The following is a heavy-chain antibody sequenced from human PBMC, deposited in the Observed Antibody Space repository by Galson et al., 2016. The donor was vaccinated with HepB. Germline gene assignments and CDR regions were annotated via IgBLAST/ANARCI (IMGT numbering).Heavy chain of an antibody. V-gene: IGHV4-31*03. Sequence: TLSLTCTVSGGSIRSGGYYWSWVRQHPGKGLEWIGYIFCVGSAYYHPSLKSRLTISVDTPKNQFSLRLTSVTAADTAVYFCARNHFASGGYYFDSWGQGLLVTVSS. D-gene: IGHD3-10*01. CDR1: GGSIRSGGYY. CDR2: IFCVGSA. J-gene: IGHJ4*02. CDR3: ARNHFASGGYYFDS.